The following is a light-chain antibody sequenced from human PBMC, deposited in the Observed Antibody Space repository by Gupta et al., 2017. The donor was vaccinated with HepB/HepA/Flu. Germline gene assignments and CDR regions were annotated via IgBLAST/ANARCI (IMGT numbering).Light chain of an antibody. Sequence: DIQMTQSPSTLSASVGDRVSTTCRASQSINNWLAWYQQKPGKAPKLLIYKASSLESGVPSRFSGSGSGTEFTLTISSLQPDDFATYYCQQYNGYSSFGQGTKLEIK. V-gene: IGKV1-5*03. CDR1: QSINNW. CDR3: QQYNGYSS. J-gene: IGKJ2*01. CDR2: KAS.